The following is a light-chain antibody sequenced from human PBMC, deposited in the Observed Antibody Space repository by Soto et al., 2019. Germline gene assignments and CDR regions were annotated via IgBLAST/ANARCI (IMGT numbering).Light chain of an antibody. J-gene: IGKJ4*01. CDR1: QSIIYSSNNKNY. Sequence: DIVMTQSPDSLAVSLGERATINCKSSQSIIYSSNNKNYLAWYQQKPGQPPTLLIYWASTRESGVPDRFSGSASGTDFTLTISSLQAEDVAVYYCQQYYSIPLTFGGGTKVDI. V-gene: IGKV4-1*01. CDR3: QQYYSIPLT. CDR2: WAS.